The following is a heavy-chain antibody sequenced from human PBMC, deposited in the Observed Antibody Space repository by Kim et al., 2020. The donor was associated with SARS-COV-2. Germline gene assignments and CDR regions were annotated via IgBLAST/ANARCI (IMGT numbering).Heavy chain of an antibody. CDR2: DSR. CDR3: ARASGGFDI. V-gene: IGHV1-46*01. D-gene: IGHD3-10*01. Sequence: DSREYAQKFKGRVTMTRDTSTPILYMELSSLTSEDTAVYYCARASGGFDIWGQGTMVTVSP. J-gene: IGHJ3*02.